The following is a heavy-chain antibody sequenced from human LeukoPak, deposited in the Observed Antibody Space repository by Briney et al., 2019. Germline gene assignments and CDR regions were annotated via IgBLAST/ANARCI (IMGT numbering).Heavy chain of an antibody. CDR3: ARDQCDTSSCYSDY. Sequence: SETLSLTCTVSGGSISSYYWSWIRQPPGKGLEWIGYIYYSGSTNYKPSLKSRVTISVDTSKNQFSLKLSSVTAADTAVYYCARDQCDTSSCYSDYWGQGTLVTVSS. D-gene: IGHD6-13*01. CDR2: IYYSGST. CDR1: GGSISSYY. J-gene: IGHJ4*02. V-gene: IGHV4-59*01.